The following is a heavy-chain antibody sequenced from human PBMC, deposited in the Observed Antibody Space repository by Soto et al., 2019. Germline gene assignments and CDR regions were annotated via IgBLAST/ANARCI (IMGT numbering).Heavy chain of an antibody. V-gene: IGHV4-30-2*01. J-gene: IGHJ6*02. Sequence: PSETLSLTCAVSCDSISRGGYSWTWIRQPPGKALEWIGNIYDSGSTSYNPSLKSRVTISVDRSKNQFSLKLTSVTAADTAVYFCARGSSSYYDYGMDVWGQGTTVTVSS. CDR2: IYDSGST. CDR1: CDSISRGGYS. CDR3: ARGSSSYYDYGMDV. D-gene: IGHD6-6*01.